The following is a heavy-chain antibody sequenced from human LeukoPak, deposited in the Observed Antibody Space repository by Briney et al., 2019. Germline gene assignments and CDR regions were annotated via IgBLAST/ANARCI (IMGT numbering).Heavy chain of an antibody. D-gene: IGHD2-21*02. V-gene: IGHV4-39*07. J-gene: IGHJ6*02. CDR3: ARDADDGGNSHYYGMDV. CDR2: IYYSGST. Sequence: SETLSLTCTVSGGSISSSSYYWGWIRQPPGKGLEWIGSIYYSGSTYYNPSLKSRVTISVDRSKNQFSLKLSSVTAADTAVYYCARDADDGGNSHYYGMDVWGQGTTVTVSS. CDR1: GGSISSSSYY.